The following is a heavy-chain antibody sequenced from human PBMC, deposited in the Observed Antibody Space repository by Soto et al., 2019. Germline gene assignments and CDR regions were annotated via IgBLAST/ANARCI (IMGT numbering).Heavy chain of an antibody. CDR1: GFTFSSYA. Sequence: GRSLRLSCAASGFTFSSYAMSWVRQAPGKGLEWVSAISGSGGSTYYADSVKGRFTISRDNSKNTLYLQMNSLRAEDTAVYYCAKDRYGMITFGGVIAPSFDYWGQGTLVTVSS. J-gene: IGHJ4*02. CDR2: ISGSGGST. CDR3: AKDRYGMITFGGVIAPSFDY. D-gene: IGHD3-16*02. V-gene: IGHV3-23*01.